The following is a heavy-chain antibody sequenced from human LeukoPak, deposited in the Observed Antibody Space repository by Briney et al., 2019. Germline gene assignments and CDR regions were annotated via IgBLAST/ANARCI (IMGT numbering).Heavy chain of an antibody. CDR1: GVTFSSYG. J-gene: IGHJ4*02. Sequence: GGSLRLSCAASGVTFSSYGMHWVRQAPGKGLEWVAVISYDGSNKYYADSVKGRFTISRDNSKNTLYLQMNSLRAEDTAVYYCAKVMAPIAVAGSLLYFDYWGQGTLVTVSS. CDR2: ISYDGSNK. V-gene: IGHV3-30*18. CDR3: AKVMAPIAVAGSLLYFDY. D-gene: IGHD6-19*01.